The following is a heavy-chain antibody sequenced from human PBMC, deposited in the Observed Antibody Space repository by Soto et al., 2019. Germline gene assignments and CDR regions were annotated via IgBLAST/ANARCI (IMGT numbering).Heavy chain of an antibody. V-gene: IGHV4-38-2*01. Sequence: SETLSLTCAVSGYSISSGYYWGWLRQPPGEGLEWMGSIYHGGSTYYNPSLNSRVTLSIDMTNKHVSLILNTVTATDTAVYYCARVGPWVAYYYDSNPYTFENWFDPWGQGTLVTVSS. CDR1: GYSISSGYY. J-gene: IGHJ5*02. D-gene: IGHD3-22*01. CDR2: IYHGGST. CDR3: ARVGPWVAYYYDSNPYTFENWFDP.